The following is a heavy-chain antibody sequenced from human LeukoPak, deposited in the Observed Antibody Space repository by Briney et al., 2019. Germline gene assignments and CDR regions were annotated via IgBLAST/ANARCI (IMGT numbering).Heavy chain of an antibody. CDR2: IYPGDSDT. Sequence: GESLKISCKGSGYRFTSYWIGWVRQMPGKGLEWMGIIYPGDSDTRYSPSFQGQVTISADKSISTAYLQWSSLKASDTAMYYCAKLRGYPDDAFDIWGQGTMVTVSS. D-gene: IGHD4-23*01. V-gene: IGHV5-51*01. J-gene: IGHJ3*02. CDR1: GYRFTSYW. CDR3: AKLRGYPDDAFDI.